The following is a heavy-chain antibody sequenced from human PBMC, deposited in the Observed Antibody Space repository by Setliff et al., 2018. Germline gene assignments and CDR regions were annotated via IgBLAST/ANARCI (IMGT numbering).Heavy chain of an antibody. CDR2: ISSDSRTI. CDR3: ARGTFSDFWSGDYYDY. CDR1: GITFRTYS. V-gene: IGHV3-48*01. D-gene: IGHD3-3*01. J-gene: IGHJ4*02. Sequence: SLRLSCAASGITFRTYSLNWVRQAPGKGLEWVAFISSDSRTIYYADSVKGRFTISRDNAKNSLYLQMNSLRAEDTAMYHCARGTFSDFWSGDYYDYWGQGTLVTVSS.